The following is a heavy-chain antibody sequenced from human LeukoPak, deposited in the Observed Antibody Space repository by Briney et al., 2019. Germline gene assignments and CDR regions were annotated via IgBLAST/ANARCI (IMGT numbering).Heavy chain of an antibody. D-gene: IGHD5-12*01. V-gene: IGHV4-4*07. J-gene: IGHJ4*02. CDR3: ARDIREDGGYGLGYYFDY. Sequence: SETLSLTCTVSGGSISSHHGSWIRQPAGKGPEWIGRIYTSGSTNYNPSLKRRVTMSVDTSKNQFSLKLGSVTAADTAVYYCARDIREDGGYGLGYYFDYWGQGTLVTVAS. CDR2: IYTSGST. CDR1: GGSISSHH.